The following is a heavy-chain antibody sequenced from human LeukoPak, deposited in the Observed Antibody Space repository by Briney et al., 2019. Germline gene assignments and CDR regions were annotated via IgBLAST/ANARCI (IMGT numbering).Heavy chain of an antibody. Sequence: PGGSLRLSCAASGFALTSYAMSWVRQAPGQGLEWVSSISISGVSTYYADSVKGRFTISRDNSKNTLYLQMNSLRAEDTAVYYCEGTYYYDSSDDYWGQGTLVTVSS. CDR3: EGTYYYDSSDDY. CDR1: GFALTSYA. D-gene: IGHD3-22*01. J-gene: IGHJ4*02. CDR2: ISISGVST. V-gene: IGHV3-23*01.